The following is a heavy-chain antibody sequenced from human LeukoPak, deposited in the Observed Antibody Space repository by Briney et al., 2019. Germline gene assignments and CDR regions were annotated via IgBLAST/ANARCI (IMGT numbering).Heavy chain of an antibody. CDR1: GLTLSIYA. V-gene: IGHV3-23*01. D-gene: IGHD4-17*01. Sequence: GGSLRLSCAASGLTLSIYAMSWVRQAPGKGLEWVSGLSGSGGKTYYADSVQGRFTISRDNSRNTLYLQMNSLRAEDTAVYYCAKETVRGSDYYNYGMDVWGQGTTVTVSS. CDR3: AKETVRGSDYYNYGMDV. CDR2: LSGSGGKT. J-gene: IGHJ6*02.